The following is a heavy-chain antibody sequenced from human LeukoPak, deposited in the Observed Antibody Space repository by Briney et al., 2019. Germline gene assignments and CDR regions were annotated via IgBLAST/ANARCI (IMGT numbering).Heavy chain of an antibody. Sequence: PSETLSLTCTVSGGSISSYYWSWIRQPPGKGLEWIGYIYYSGSTNYNPSLKSRVTISVDTSKNQFSLKLSSVTAADTAVYYCARVGPGAGAGTGDYWGRGTLVTVSS. CDR1: GGSISSYY. D-gene: IGHD6-13*01. CDR3: ARVGPGAGAGTGDY. V-gene: IGHV4-59*01. CDR2: IYYSGST. J-gene: IGHJ4*02.